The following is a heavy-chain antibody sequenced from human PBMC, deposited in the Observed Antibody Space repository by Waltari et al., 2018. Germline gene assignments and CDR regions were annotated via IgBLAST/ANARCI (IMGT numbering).Heavy chain of an antibody. V-gene: IGHV4-4*02. D-gene: IGHD5-12*01. CDR1: GGSLSRGNW. CDR2: IYHSGST. CDR3: ARDRGLRGGYDS. J-gene: IGHJ5*02. Sequence: QVQLQESGPGLVKPSGTLSLTSGGYGGSLSRGNWWSWVRQPPGKGLEWIGEIYHSGSTNYNPSLKSRLSISLDKSKNQFSLNLSSVTAADTAVYYCARDRGLRGGYDSWGQGTLVTVSS.